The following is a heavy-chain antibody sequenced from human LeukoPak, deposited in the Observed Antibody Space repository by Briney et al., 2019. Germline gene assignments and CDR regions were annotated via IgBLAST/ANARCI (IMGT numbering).Heavy chain of an antibody. J-gene: IGHJ5*02. CDR3: AKEADCSSTSCGNWFDP. V-gene: IGHV3-30*02. Sequence: GGSLRLSCAASGFTFSSYGMHWVRQAPGKGLEWVAFIRYDGSNKYYADSVKGRFTISRDNSKNTLYLQMNSLRAEDTAVYYCAKEADCSSTSCGNWFDPWGQGTLVTVSS. CDR2: IRYDGSNK. CDR1: GFTFSSYG. D-gene: IGHD2-2*01.